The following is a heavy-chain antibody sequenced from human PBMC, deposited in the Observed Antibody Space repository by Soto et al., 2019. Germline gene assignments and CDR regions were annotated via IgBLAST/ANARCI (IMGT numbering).Heavy chain of an antibody. J-gene: IGHJ5*02. Sequence: GASVKVSCKASGYTFTGYYMHWVRQAPGQGLEWMGWINPNSGGTNYAQKFQGWVTMTRDTSISTAYMELSRLRSDDTAVYYCARLMELRGTPSSSYNWFDPWGQGTLVTVSS. V-gene: IGHV1-2*04. CDR2: INPNSGGT. CDR3: ARLMELRGTPSSSYNWFDP. D-gene: IGHD1-7*01. CDR1: GYTFTGYY.